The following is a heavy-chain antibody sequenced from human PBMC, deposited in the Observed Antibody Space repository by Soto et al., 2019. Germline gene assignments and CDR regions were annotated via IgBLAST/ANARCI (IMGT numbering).Heavy chain of an antibody. V-gene: IGHV1-69*01. CDR1: GGTFSSYA. Sequence: QVQLVQSGAEVKKPGSSVKVSCKASGGTFSSYAISWVRQAPGQGLEWLGGIIPIFGTANYAQKFQGRVTITADESTSTAYMDLSSLRSEDTAVYSCARDSRRIRAAVGIYYYYYGMALWGQGTTVTVPS. D-gene: IGHD6-13*01. CDR2: IIPIFGTA. CDR3: ARDSRRIRAAVGIYYYYYGMAL. J-gene: IGHJ6*02.